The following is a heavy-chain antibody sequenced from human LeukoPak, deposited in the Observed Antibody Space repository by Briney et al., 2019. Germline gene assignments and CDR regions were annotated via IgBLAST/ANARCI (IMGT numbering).Heavy chain of an antibody. V-gene: IGHV4-31*03. CDR1: GDSVSSGVYY. CDR3: ARDVVVTASPDAFDI. Sequence: SQTLSLTRTVSGDSVSSGVYYWTWIRQHPGKGLEWIGYISNSGTTSYNPSLESRVSISVDTSNNQFSLRLNSVTAADTDVYYCARDVVVTASPDAFDIWGQGTMVTVSS. J-gene: IGHJ3*02. CDR2: ISNSGTT. D-gene: IGHD2-21*02.